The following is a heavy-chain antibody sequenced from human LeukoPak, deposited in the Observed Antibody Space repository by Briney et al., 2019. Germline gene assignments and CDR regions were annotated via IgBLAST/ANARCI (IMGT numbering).Heavy chain of an antibody. CDR2: ISDSGGSR. CDR3: AKGPKWFGESHFDY. J-gene: IGHJ4*02. D-gene: IGHD3-10*01. CDR1: GFTFRSYA. V-gene: IGHV3-23*01. Sequence: GGSLRLSCAASGFTFRSYAMGWVRQAPGKGLEWVSAISDSGGSRSYADSVKGRFTISRDNSKNTLYLQMNSLRAEDTAVYYCAKGPKWFGESHFDYWGQGTLVTVSS.